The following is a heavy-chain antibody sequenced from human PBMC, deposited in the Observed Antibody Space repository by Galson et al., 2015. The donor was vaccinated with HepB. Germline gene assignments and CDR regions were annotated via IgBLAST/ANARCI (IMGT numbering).Heavy chain of an antibody. J-gene: IGHJ3*02. CDR3: ARGGGWFHDAFDI. CDR1: GFTVSSNY. Sequence: SLRLSCAASGFTVSSNYMSWVRQAPGKGLEWVSVIYSGGSTYYADSVKGRFTISRDNSKNTLYLQMNSLRAEDTAVYYCARGGGWFHDAFDIWGQGTMVTVSS. V-gene: IGHV3-53*01. D-gene: IGHD6-19*01. CDR2: IYSGGST.